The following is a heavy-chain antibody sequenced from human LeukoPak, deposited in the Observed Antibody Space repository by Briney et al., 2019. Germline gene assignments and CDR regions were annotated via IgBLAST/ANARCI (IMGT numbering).Heavy chain of an antibody. D-gene: IGHD3-10*01. CDR1: GFTFSSYA. CDR2: ISGSGGST. V-gene: IGHV3-23*01. CDR3: AKDRNYYGSGIPYGMDV. J-gene: IGHJ6*02. Sequence: GGSLRLSCAASGFTFSSYAMSWVRQAPGKGLEGVSAISGSGGSTYYADSVKGRFTISRDNSKNTLYLQMNSLRAEDTAVYYCAKDRNYYGSGIPYGMDVWGQGTTVTVSS.